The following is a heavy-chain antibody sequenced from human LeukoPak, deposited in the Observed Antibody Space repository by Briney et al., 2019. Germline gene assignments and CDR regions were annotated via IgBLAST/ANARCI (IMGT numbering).Heavy chain of an antibody. J-gene: IGHJ3*02. CDR1: GFTVSSNY. CDR2: IYSGGST. V-gene: IGHV3-53*04. CDR3: ARETAPPGYSSSWYTEDNAFDI. Sequence: PGGSLRLSCAASGFTVSSNYMSWVRQAPGKGLEWVSVIYSGGSTYYADSVKGRFTISRHNSKNTLYLQMNSLRAEDTAVYYCARETAPPGYSSSWYTEDNAFDIWGQGTMVTVSS. D-gene: IGHD6-13*01.